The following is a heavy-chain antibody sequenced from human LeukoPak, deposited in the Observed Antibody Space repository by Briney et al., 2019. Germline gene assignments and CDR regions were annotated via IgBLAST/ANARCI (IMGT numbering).Heavy chain of an antibody. CDR1: GGSISSYY. Sequence: SETLSLTCTVSGGSISSYYWSWIRQPPGKGLEWIGYIYYSGSTNYNPSLKSRVTISVDTSKNQFSLKLSSVTAADTAVYYCARVDLVAGTFDIWGQATMVTVSS. D-gene: IGHD5-12*01. CDR2: IYYSGST. J-gene: IGHJ3*02. CDR3: ARVDLVAGTFDI. V-gene: IGHV4-59*01.